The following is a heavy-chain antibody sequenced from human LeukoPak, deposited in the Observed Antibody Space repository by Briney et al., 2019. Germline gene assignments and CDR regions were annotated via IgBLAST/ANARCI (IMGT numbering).Heavy chain of an antibody. CDR1: GYTFTSYD. D-gene: IGHD4-23*01. Sequence: ASVKVSCKASGYTFTSYDFNWVRQAPGQGLEWMGIINPSGGSTSYARKFQGRVTMTRDTSTSTVYMELSSLRSEDTAVYYCARAYGGNYPFDYWGQGTLVTVSA. V-gene: IGHV1-46*01. CDR2: INPSGGST. CDR3: ARAYGGNYPFDY. J-gene: IGHJ4*02.